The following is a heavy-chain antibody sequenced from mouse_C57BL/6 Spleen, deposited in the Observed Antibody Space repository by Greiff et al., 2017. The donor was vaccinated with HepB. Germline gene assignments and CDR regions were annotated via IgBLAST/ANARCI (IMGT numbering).Heavy chain of an antibody. CDR2: INPSNGGT. CDR3: ARSNYGSGGFAY. Sequence: QVQLQQPGPELVKPGASVKLSCKASGYTFTSYWMHWVKQRPGQGLEWIGNINPSNGGTNYNEKFKSKATLTVDKSSSTAYMQLSSLTSEDSAVYYCARSNYGSGGFAYWGQGTLVTVSA. J-gene: IGHJ3*01. D-gene: IGHD1-1*01. V-gene: IGHV1-53*01. CDR1: GYTFTSYW.